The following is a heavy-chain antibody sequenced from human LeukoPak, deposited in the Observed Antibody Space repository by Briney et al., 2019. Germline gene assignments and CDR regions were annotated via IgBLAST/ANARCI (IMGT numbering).Heavy chain of an antibody. CDR1: GVSICSISYC. V-gene: IGHV4-39*01. D-gene: IGHD3-10*01. Sequence: SGTLSLTCTGSGVSICSISYCWGWTRHPPGKGLEGVGRIYYSGRTYYNPSLKSRLTLSVDTPKNQFSIRLRSVTPAHTAVYFCAQSLGASPWFGHWCDLWARETLDSVSS. CDR3: AQSLGASPWFGHWCDL. CDR2: IYYSGRT. J-gene: IGHJ5*02.